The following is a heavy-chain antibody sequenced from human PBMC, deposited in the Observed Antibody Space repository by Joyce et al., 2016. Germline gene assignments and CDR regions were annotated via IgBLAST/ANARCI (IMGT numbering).Heavy chain of an antibody. CDR3: ARLRRWSGPSDC. Sequence: EVQLVESGGGLVQPGGSLRLSCAASGFTFSSYWMYWVGKAPGKGLVWVSRINREGSSTTYADSVKGRFTISRDNAKNTLYLQMNSLRAEDTAVYYCARLRRWSGPSDCWGQGTLVTVSS. D-gene: IGHD4-23*01. CDR1: GFTFSSYW. CDR2: INREGSST. J-gene: IGHJ4*02. V-gene: IGHV3-74*03.